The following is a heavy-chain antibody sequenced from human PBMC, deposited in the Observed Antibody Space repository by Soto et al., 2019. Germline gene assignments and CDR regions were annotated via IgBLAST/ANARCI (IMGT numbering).Heavy chain of an antibody. CDR2: ISAYNGNT. Sequence: ASVKVSCKASGYTFTSYGIRWVRQAPGQGLEWMGWISAYNGNTNYAQKLQGRVTMTTDTSTSTAYMELRSLRSDDTAVYYCASLGTRELWGGPNWFDPWGQGTLVTVSS. V-gene: IGHV1-18*01. CDR1: GYTFTSYG. CDR3: ASLGTRELWGGPNWFDP. D-gene: IGHD3-16*01. J-gene: IGHJ5*02.